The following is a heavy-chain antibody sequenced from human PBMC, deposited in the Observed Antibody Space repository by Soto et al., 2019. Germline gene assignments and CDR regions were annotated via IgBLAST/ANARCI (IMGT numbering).Heavy chain of an antibody. J-gene: IGHJ6*04. CDR3: ARVPRGSYRFPYYYYGIDV. CDR2: IIPIFGTA. D-gene: IGHD3-16*02. Sequence: SVNVSCKASGGTFSSYAISWVRQAPGQGLEWMGGIIPIFGTANYAQKFQGRVTITADESTSTAYMELSSLRSEDTAVYYCARVPRGSYRFPYYYYGIDVWGDGTTVTVSS. CDR1: GGTFSSYA. V-gene: IGHV1-69*13.